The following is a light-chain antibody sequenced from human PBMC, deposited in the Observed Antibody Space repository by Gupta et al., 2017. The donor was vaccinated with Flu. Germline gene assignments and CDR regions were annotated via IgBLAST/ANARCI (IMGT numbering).Light chain of an antibody. V-gene: IGLV2-14*01. CDR1: TSDVGGYNH. J-gene: IGLJ3*02. Sequence: QPALPPPASPSWSPSPSAPLPLPATTSDVGGYNHVSWYQQHPGKAPKLIIYEVSDRPSGVSNRFSGSKSGNTASLTISGLQAEDEADYYCSSYRTGDTWVFGGGTKLTVL. CDR2: EVS. CDR3: SSYRTGDTWV.